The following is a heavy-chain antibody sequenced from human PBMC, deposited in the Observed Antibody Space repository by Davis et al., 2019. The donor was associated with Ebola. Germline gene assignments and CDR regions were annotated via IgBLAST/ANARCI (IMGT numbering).Heavy chain of an antibody. CDR3: ARTPSSGVRGWGINWFDP. J-gene: IGHJ5*02. V-gene: IGHV5-10-1*01. D-gene: IGHD6-19*01. Sequence: GESLKISCKGSGYSLTSYWISWVRQKPGKGLEWMVRIDPSDSYTNYSPSFQGHVTISADKSISTAYLQWSSLKAADTAMYYCARTPSSGVRGWGINWFDPWGQGTLVTVSS. CDR1: GYSLTSYW. CDR2: IDPSDSYT.